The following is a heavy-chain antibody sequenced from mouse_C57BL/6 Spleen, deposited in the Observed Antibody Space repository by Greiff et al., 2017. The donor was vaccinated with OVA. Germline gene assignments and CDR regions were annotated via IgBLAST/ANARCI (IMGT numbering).Heavy chain of an antibody. D-gene: IGHD2-1*01. Sequence: QVQLQQPGAELVKPGASVKMSCKASGYTFTSYWITWVKQRPGQGLEWIGEIYPGSGSTNYNEKLTSKATLTVDTSSSTAYMQLSSLPSEDSAFYFCARSDYGNYDYSMDYWGQGTSVTVSS. CDR2: IYPGSGST. V-gene: IGHV1-55*01. CDR1: GYTFTSYW. CDR3: ARSDYGNYDYSMDY. J-gene: IGHJ4*01.